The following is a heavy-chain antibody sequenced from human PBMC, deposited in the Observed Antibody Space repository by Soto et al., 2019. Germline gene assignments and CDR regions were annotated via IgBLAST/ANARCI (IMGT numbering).Heavy chain of an antibody. CDR2: INQDGSEK. CDR3: ARDGSTSWYSYDYHGMDV. V-gene: IGHV3-7*05. D-gene: IGHD5-18*01. Sequence: EVQLVESGGGLVQPGGSLRLSCGASGFTFRTYWLSWVRQVPGKGLEWVANINQDGSEKNYVDSVKGRFTISRVNAKNSRHLQMSSLRAEDTALYYCARDGSTSWYSYDYHGMDVWGQGTTVTVSS. CDR1: GFTFRTYW. J-gene: IGHJ6*02.